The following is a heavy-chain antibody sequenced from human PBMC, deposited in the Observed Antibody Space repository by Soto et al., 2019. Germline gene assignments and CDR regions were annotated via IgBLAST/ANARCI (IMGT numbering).Heavy chain of an antibody. CDR1: GFTFSSYA. Sequence: GGSLRLSCAASGFTFSSYAMSWVRQAPGKGLEWVSAISGSGGSTYYADSVKGRFTISRDNSKNTLYLQMNSLRAEDTAVYYCAKDLHADTRVRGVMGEAYGMDAWGQGTKVTVSS. CDR2: ISGSGGST. D-gene: IGHD3-10*01. J-gene: IGHJ6*02. V-gene: IGHV3-23*01. CDR3: AKDLHADTRVRGVMGEAYGMDA.